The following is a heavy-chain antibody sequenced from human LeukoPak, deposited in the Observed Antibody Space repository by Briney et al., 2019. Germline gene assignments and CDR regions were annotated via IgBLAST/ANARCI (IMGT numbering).Heavy chain of an antibody. CDR3: SRDILIVPTEY. V-gene: IGHV3-74*01. J-gene: IGHJ4*02. CDR2: INSDGSST. D-gene: IGHD5-12*01. Sequence: GGSLRLSCAASGFTFSNYWMYWVRQGPGMGLVWVSSINSDGSSTSYEDSVKVRFTISRDIPKNTLYLPMHSTRGVDTAVCYFSRDILIVPTEYWGKGTLVTVFS. CDR1: GFTFSNYW.